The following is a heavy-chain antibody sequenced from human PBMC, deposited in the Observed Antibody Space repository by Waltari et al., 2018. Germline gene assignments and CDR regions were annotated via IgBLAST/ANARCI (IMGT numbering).Heavy chain of an antibody. CDR2: IYCSGST. D-gene: IGHD3-3*01. J-gene: IGHJ4*02. Sequence: QVQLQESGPGLVKPSQTLSLTCTVSGGSISSGGYYWSWIRQHPGKGLEWIGYIYCSGSTYYNPSLKSRVTISVDTSKNQFSLKLSSVTAADTAVYYCATNRAIFGVVMYDYWGQGTLVTVSS. V-gene: IGHV4-31*03. CDR3: ATNRAIFGVVMYDY. CDR1: GGSISSGGYY.